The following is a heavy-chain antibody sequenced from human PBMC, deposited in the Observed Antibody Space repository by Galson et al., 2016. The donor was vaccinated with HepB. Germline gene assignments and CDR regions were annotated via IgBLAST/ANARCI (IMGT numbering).Heavy chain of an antibody. CDR3: ARDRRDYASSSALSSGMDV. CDR1: GFTFSSFG. J-gene: IGHJ6*04. CDR2: IWHDGSGK. Sequence: SLRLSCAASGFTFSSFGMHWVRQAPGKGLEWVAIIWHDGSGKYYADSVKGRFTISRDNSKNTLYLQMNSLRAEDTAVYFCARDRRDYASSSALSSGMDVWGKGTTVAVSS. D-gene: IGHD6-6*01. V-gene: IGHV3-33*01.